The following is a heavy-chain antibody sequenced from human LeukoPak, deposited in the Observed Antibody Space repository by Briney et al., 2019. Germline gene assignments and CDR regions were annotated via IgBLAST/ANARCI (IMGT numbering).Heavy chain of an antibody. Sequence: ASVKASCKASGYTFTGYYMHWVRQAPGQGLEWMGWINPNSGGTNYAQKFQGWVTMTRDTSISTAYMELSRLRSDDTAVYYCASGLGSTSWYYFDYWGQGTLVTVSS. J-gene: IGHJ4*02. D-gene: IGHD2-2*01. CDR2: INPNSGGT. V-gene: IGHV1-2*04. CDR1: GYTFTGYY. CDR3: ASGLGSTSWYYFDY.